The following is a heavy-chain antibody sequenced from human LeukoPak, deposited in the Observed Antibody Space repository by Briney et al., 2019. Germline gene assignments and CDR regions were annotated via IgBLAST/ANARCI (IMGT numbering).Heavy chain of an antibody. J-gene: IGHJ6*02. V-gene: IGHV4-39*01. CDR2: IYYSGST. Sequence: ASETLSLTCTVSGGSISSSSYYWGWIRQPPGKGLEWIGSIYYSGSTYYNPSLKSRVTISVDTSKNQFSLKLSSVTAADTAVYYCARGRYCSSTSCYALLRYYYYYGMDVWGQGTTVTVSS. D-gene: IGHD2-2*01. CDR3: ARGRYCSSTSCYALLRYYYYYGMDV. CDR1: GGSISSSSYY.